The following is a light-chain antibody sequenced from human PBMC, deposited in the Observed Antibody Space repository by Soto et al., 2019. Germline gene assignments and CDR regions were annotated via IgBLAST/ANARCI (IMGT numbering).Light chain of an antibody. Sequence: EIVLTQSPGTLSLSPGEGATLSCRASQSVNRIYLAWYQQKPGQAPRLLIYGASSRATGIPDRFSGSGSGTDFTLTISRLEPEDFALYYCQQYGGSPRTFGQGTKVEL. CDR1: QSVNRIY. CDR2: GAS. CDR3: QQYGGSPRT. J-gene: IGKJ1*01. V-gene: IGKV3-20*01.